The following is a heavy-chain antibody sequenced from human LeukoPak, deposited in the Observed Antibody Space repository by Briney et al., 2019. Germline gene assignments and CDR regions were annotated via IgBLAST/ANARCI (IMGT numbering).Heavy chain of an antibody. Sequence: PSETLSLTCTVSGGSISSYYWSWIRQPPGKGLEWIGYIYYSGSTNYNPSLKSRVTISVDTSKNQFSLKLSSVTAADTAVYYCAGARPPFDAFDIWGQGTMVTVSS. CDR1: GGSISSYY. V-gene: IGHV4-59*08. J-gene: IGHJ3*02. CDR2: IYYSGST. D-gene: IGHD1-26*01. CDR3: AGARPPFDAFDI.